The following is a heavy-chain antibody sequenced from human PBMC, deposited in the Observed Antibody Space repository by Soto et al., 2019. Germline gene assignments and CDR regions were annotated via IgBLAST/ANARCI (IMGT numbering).Heavy chain of an antibody. CDR1: GFNFNNYA. CDR2: VTFDGSRT. CDR3: AKAGWGGDYYYGLDV. J-gene: IGHJ6*02. Sequence: GGSLRLSCAASGFNFNNYAMHWVRHAPGKGLEWVAVVTFDGSRTYYADSVKGRFTISRDSSNNTVSLQMNSLTNEDTAVYYCAKAGWGGDYYYGLDVWGQGTTVTVSS. D-gene: IGHD2-21*01. V-gene: IGHV3-30*18.